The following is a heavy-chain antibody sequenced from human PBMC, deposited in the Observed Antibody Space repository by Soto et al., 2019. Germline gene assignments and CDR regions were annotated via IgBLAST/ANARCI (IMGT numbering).Heavy chain of an antibody. V-gene: IGHV1-69*02. CDR3: ARGFGSGSYAVDY. Sequence: QVQLVQSGAEVKKPGSSVKVSCKASGGTFSSYIIIWVRQAPGQGVEWMGKIIPILGIANYAQQFQGRVTITADKSTSTAYMELSSLRSEDTAVYYCARGFGSGSYAVDYWGQGTLVTVSS. CDR2: IIPILGIA. J-gene: IGHJ4*02. CDR1: GGTFSSYI. D-gene: IGHD3-10*01.